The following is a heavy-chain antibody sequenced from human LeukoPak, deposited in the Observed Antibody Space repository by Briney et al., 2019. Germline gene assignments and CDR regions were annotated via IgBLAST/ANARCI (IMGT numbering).Heavy chain of an antibody. D-gene: IGHD2-8*01. V-gene: IGHV3-48*01. CDR2: IGSGNNI. CDR1: EFTFSSFS. CDR3: VRDDQWAFDI. Sequence: PGGSLRLSCAASEFTFSSFSMNWVRQAPGKGLERISYIGSGNNIYYADSVKGRFTISRDNAQWSLFLQMNSLRVEDTSVYYCVRDDQWAFDIWGQGTIVTVSS. J-gene: IGHJ3*02.